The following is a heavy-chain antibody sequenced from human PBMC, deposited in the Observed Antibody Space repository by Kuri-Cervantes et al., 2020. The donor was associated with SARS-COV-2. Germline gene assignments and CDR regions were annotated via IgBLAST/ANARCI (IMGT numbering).Heavy chain of an antibody. CDR1: GGSISSSSYY. CDR3: ARVGYQLLPRNWYFDL. V-gene: IGHV4-39*07. D-gene: IGHD2-2*01. CDR2: IYYSGST. J-gene: IGHJ2*01. Sequence: SETLSLTCTVSGGSISSSSYYWGWIRQPPGKGLEWIGSIYYSGSTYYNPSLKSRVTISVDTSKNQFSLKLSSVTAADTAVYYCARVGYQLLPRNWYFDLWGRGTLVTVSS.